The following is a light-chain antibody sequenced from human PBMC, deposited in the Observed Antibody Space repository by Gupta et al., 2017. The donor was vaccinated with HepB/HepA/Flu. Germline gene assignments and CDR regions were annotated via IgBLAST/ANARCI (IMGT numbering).Light chain of an antibody. V-gene: IGLV2-11*01. CDR1: TSDVGAYNY. J-gene: IGLJ1*01. Sequence: QSAPTQPRSVSGSPRQSVTISCTGTTSDVGAYNYVSWYQQHPGKAPRVMVYSVKYRPAGVPGRFSGYKSANTAFLTISGLQAEDEDDYYCCSYAGNSYVFGGGTKVTVL. CDR2: SVK. CDR3: CSYAGNSYV.